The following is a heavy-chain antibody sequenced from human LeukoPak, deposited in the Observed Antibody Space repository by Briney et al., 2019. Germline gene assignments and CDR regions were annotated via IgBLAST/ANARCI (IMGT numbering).Heavy chain of an antibody. CDR1: GYTFTSYY. V-gene: IGHV1-46*01. CDR2: INPSGGST. J-gene: IGHJ4*02. D-gene: IGHD1-26*01. CDR3: ARDRSGSSTLPDY. Sequence: ASVKVSCKASGYTFTSYYMHWVRQAPGQGLEWMGIINPSGGSTSYAQKFQGRVTMTRDTSISTAYMELSRLRSDDTAVYYCARDRSGSSTLPDYWGQGTLVTVSS.